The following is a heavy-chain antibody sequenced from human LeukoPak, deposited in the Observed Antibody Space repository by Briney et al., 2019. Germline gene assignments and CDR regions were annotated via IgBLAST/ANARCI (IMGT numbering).Heavy chain of an antibody. CDR1: GFTFSSYA. V-gene: IGHV3-23*01. D-gene: IGHD5-12*01. Sequence: GGSLRLSCAASGFTFSSYAMSWVRQAPGKGLEWVSAISGSGGSTYYADSVKGRFTISRDNSKNTLHLQMNSLRAEDTAVYYCAKGNTDGMVATIQYFDYWGQGTLVTVSS. J-gene: IGHJ4*02. CDR3: AKGNTDGMVATIQYFDY. CDR2: ISGSGGST.